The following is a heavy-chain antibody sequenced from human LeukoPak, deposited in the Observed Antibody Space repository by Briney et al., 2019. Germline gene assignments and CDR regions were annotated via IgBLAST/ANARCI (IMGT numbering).Heavy chain of an antibody. Sequence: GGSLRLSCAASGFTFSNYDMHWVRQATGKGLEWVSAIGTAGDTYYQGSVRGRFTMSRENAKNSLYLQMNSLTAGDTAVYYCARGADTHFDYWGKGILVTVSS. CDR3: ARGADTHFDY. J-gene: IGHJ4*02. CDR1: GFTFSNYD. D-gene: IGHD2-15*01. V-gene: IGHV3-13*04. CDR2: IGTAGDT.